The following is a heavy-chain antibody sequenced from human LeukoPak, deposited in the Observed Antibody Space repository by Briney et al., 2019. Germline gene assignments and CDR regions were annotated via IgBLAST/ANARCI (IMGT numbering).Heavy chain of an antibody. CDR2: INPNSGGT. J-gene: IGHJ4*02. CDR3: ARPPGEYYYDSSGYSNALED. CDR1: GGTFSSYA. V-gene: IGHV1-2*02. Sequence: GASVKVSCKASGGTFSSYAISWVRQAPGQGLEWMGWINPNSGGTNYAQKFQGRVTMTRDTSISTAYMELSRLRSDDTAVYYCARPPGEYYYDSSGYSNALEDWGQGTLVTVSS. D-gene: IGHD3-22*01.